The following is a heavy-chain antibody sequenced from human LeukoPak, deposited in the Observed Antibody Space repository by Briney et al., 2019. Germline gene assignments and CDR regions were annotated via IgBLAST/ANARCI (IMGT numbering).Heavy chain of an antibody. J-gene: IGHJ6*02. CDR3: ARDQDLSYYYGMDV. CDR2: IWYDGSNK. Sequence: SGGSLRLSCAASGFTFSSYGMHWLRQAPGKGLEWVAVIWYDGSNKYYADSVKGRFTISRDNSKNTLYLQMNSLRAEDTAVYYCARDQDLSYYYGMDVWGQGATVTVSS. V-gene: IGHV3-33*01. CDR1: GFTFSSYG.